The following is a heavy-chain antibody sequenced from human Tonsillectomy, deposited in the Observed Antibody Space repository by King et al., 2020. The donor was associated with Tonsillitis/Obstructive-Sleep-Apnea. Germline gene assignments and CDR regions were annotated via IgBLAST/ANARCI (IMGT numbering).Heavy chain of an antibody. D-gene: IGHD5-24*01. V-gene: IGHV3-33*01. CDR3: ARKTGYNLGAFDI. CDR2: IWYDGTNK. CDR1: GFTFSYYA. J-gene: IGHJ3*02. Sequence: VQLVESGGGVVQPGRSLRLSCAASGFTFSYYAMHWVRQAPGKGLEWVAFIWYDGTNKYYADSVKGRFTISRDNSKNTLYLQMNSLGADDTAVYYCARKTGYNLGAFDIWGQGTMVTVSS.